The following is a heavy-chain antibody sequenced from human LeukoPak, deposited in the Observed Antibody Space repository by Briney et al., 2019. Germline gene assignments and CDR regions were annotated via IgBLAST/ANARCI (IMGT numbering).Heavy chain of an antibody. V-gene: IGHV4-59*01. D-gene: IGHD3-22*01. CDR2: IYYSGST. CDR1: GGSISSYY. CDR3: ATIINITMIDNYYMDV. Sequence: SETLSLTCTVSGGSISSYYWSCIRQPPGKGLEWIGYIYYSGSTTYNPSLKSRVTMSVDTSNNQFSLKLSSVTAADTAVDYCATIINITMIDNYYMDVWGKGTTVTVSS. J-gene: IGHJ6*03.